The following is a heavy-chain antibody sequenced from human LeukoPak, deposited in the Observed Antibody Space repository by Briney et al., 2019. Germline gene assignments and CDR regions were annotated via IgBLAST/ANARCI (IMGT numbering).Heavy chain of an antibody. D-gene: IGHD5-12*01. CDR2: IYYSGST. V-gene: IGHV4-59*11. J-gene: IGHJ4*02. CDR1: GGSISSHY. CDR3: ARGYSGYDYYFDY. Sequence: SETLSLTCTVSGGSISSHYWSWIRQPPGKGLEWIGYIYYSGSTNYNPSLKSRVTISVDTSKNQFSLKLSSVTAADTAMYYCARGYSGYDYYFDYWGQGTLVTVSS.